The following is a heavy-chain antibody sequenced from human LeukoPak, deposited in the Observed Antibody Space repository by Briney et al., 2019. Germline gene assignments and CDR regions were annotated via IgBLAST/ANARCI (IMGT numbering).Heavy chain of an antibody. V-gene: IGHV3-30*02. CDR3: ASDRDSATNYGDSLDY. J-gene: IGHJ4*02. CDR1: GFTFSSYG. CDR2: IRYGGRDK. Sequence: TGGSLRLSCAASGFTFSSYGMHWVRQAPGKGLEWVAFIRYGGRDKYYADSVKGRFTISRDNSENTLYLQLNSLRGEDTAVYYCASDRDSATNYGDSLDYWGQGTLVTVSS. D-gene: IGHD4-17*01.